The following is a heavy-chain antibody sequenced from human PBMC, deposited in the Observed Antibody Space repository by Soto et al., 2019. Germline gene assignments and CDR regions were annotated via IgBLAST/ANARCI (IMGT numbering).Heavy chain of an antibody. D-gene: IGHD1-7*01. V-gene: IGHV4-39*01. J-gene: IGHJ6*02. CDR2: IYYSGST. Sequence: QLQLQESGPGLVKPSETLSLTCTVSGGSISSSSYYWGWIRQPPGKGLEWIGSIYYSGSTYYNPSLKSRVTISVDTSNNQFSLKLSSVTAADTAVYYCATIRRLELLYYYYGMDVWGQGTTVTVSS. CDR3: ATIRRLELLYYYYGMDV. CDR1: GGSISSSSYY.